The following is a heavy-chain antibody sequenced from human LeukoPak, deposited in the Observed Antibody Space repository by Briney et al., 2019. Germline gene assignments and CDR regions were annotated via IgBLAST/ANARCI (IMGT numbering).Heavy chain of an antibody. Sequence: GGSLRLTCVPSLYSSSAGRMQRGCQAAGRGLVWVSRINSVVDTTSYADSVKGRFTISRDNAKNTLHLQMNSVRAADTAVYYCERATYNERGVDYWRQGTLVTVSS. CDR2: INSVVDTT. CDR1: LYSSSAGR. V-gene: IGHV3-74*01. J-gene: IGHJ4*02. CDR3: ERATYNERGVDY. D-gene: IGHD1-1*01.